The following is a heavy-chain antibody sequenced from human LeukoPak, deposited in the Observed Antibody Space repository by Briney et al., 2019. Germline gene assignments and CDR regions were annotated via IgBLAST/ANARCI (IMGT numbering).Heavy chain of an antibody. J-gene: IGHJ6*02. CDR2: INPNSGGT. CDR1: GYTFTRYY. D-gene: IGHD3-3*01. Sequence: ASVKVSCKASGYTFTRYYVHWVRQAPGQGLEWMGWINPNSGGTNYAQKFQGRVTMTRDTSISTAYMELSRLRSDDTAVYYCARGVARGFLEWFESYGMDVWGQGTTVTVSS. CDR3: ARGVARGFLEWFESYGMDV. V-gene: IGHV1-2*02.